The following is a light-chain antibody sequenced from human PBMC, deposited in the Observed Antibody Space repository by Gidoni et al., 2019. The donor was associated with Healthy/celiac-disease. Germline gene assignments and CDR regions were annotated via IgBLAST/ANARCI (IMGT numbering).Light chain of an antibody. CDR2: GAS. V-gene: IGKV3D-7*01. CDR1: QSVSSSY. J-gene: IGKJ4*01. CDR3: QQDDNLPLT. Sequence: EIVMTQSPATLSLSPGERATLSCRASQSVSSSYLSWYPQKPGQAPRLLIYGASTRATGIPARFSGSGYGTDFTLTISSLQPEDFAVYYCQQDDNLPLTFGGGTKVEIK.